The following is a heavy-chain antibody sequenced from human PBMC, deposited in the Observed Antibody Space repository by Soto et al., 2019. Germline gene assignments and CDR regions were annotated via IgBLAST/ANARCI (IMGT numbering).Heavy chain of an antibody. J-gene: IGHJ4*01. CDR2: INPYNGGT. CDR3: AREGGYSYGARFDY. Sequence: GASVKVSCKASGYTFTSYGISWVRQAPGQGLEWMGWINPYNGGTNYAQKFQGWVTMTRDTSISTAYMELSRLRSDDTAVYYCAREGGYSYGARFDYWGQGTLVTSPQ. D-gene: IGHD5-18*01. CDR1: GYTFTSYG. V-gene: IGHV1-2*04.